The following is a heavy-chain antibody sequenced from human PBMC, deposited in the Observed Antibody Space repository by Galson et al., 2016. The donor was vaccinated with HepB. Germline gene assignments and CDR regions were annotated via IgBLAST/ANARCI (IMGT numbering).Heavy chain of an antibody. V-gene: IGHV5-51*01. D-gene: IGHD3-3*01. J-gene: IGHJ4*02. CDR2: IFPGDSDT. Sequence: QSGAEVKKPGESLRISCKASGYTFRGYWIGWVRQMPGKGLEFMGIIFPGDSDTRYSPSFEGQVTISADEATTTAYLQWHSLKASATAMYFCWRQPYDVSIGYSPGYFDPWGQGTLVSVSS. CDR3: WRQPYDVSIGYSPGYFDP. CDR1: GYTFRGYW.